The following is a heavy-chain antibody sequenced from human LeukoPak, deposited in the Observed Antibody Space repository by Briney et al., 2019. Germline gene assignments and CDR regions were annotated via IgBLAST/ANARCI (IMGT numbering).Heavy chain of an antibody. Sequence: PSETLSLTCAVYGESFSGYYWNWIRQPPGKGLEWIGEINHSGSTNYNPSLKSRVTMSVDTSKNQFSLKLSSVTAADTAVYYCARAHSSGRTFDYWGQGTLVTVSS. V-gene: IGHV4-34*01. D-gene: IGHD6-19*01. CDR3: ARAHSSGRTFDY. J-gene: IGHJ4*02. CDR1: GESFSGYY. CDR2: INHSGST.